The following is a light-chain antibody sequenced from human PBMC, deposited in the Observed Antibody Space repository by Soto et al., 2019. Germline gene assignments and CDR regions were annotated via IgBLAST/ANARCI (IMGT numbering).Light chain of an antibody. CDR2: GAS. CDR1: QSVSSN. Sequence: EIVMTQSPATLSVSPGERATLSCRASQSVSSNLAWYQQKPGQAPRLLIYGASTRATGIPARFSGSGSGTEFTLTITSLQSEDFAVYYCQQYNNWHPEGITFGQGTRPAIK. J-gene: IGKJ5*01. V-gene: IGKV3-15*01. CDR3: QQYNNWHPEGIT.